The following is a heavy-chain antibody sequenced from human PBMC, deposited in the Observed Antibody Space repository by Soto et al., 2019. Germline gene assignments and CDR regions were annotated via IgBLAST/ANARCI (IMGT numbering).Heavy chain of an antibody. CDR3: ARDRDYLSSIGVSCYSCWITSSYYYYGMDV. CDR2: VSAYNGNT. CDR1: GYTFTSYG. J-gene: IGHJ6*02. Sequence: ASVKVSCKASGYTFTSYGISWVRQAPGQGLEWMGWVSAYNGNTNYAQKLQGRVTMTTDTSTSTAYMELRSLRSDDKAVYYCARDRDYLSSIGVSCYSCWITSSYYYYGMDVWGQGTTVTVSS. D-gene: IGHD2-15*01. V-gene: IGHV1-18*01.